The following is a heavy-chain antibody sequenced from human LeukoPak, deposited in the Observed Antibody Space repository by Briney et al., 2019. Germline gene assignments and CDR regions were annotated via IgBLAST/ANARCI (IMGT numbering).Heavy chain of an antibody. D-gene: IGHD3-3*02. CDR1: GGSISSGGYY. CDR3: ATCVSPFRIDY. Sequence: SETLSLTCTVSGGSISSGGYYWSWIRQHPGKGLEWIGYIYYSGSTYYNPSLKSRVTISVDTSKNQFSLKLSSGTAADTAVYYCATCVSPFRIDYWGQRTLVPVSS. J-gene: IGHJ4*02. V-gene: IGHV4-31*03. CDR2: IYYSGST.